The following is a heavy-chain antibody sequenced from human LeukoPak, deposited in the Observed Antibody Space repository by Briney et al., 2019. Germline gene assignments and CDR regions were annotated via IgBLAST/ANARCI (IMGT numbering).Heavy chain of an antibody. Sequence: GGSLRLSCEASGFTFSAYAMTWVRQAPGKGLEWVSSIGSDNKPHYSESVKGRFTISRHNSKNTLYLQMNSLRAEDTAVYYCARAFDYWGQGTLVTVSS. V-gene: IGHV3-53*04. CDR3: ARAFDY. CDR2: IGSDNKP. J-gene: IGHJ4*02. CDR1: GFTFSAYA.